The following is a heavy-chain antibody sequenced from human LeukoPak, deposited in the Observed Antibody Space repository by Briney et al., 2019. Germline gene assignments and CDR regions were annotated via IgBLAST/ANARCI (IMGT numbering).Heavy chain of an antibody. D-gene: IGHD6-13*01. J-gene: IGHJ3*02. CDR2: MNPNSGNT. V-gene: IGHV1-8*01. CDR3: ARATGIAAAGADDAFDI. Sequence: ASVKVSCKASGYTFTSYDINWVRQATGQGLEWMGWMNPNSGNTGYAQKFQGRVTMTRNTSISTAYMELSSLGSEDTAVYYCARATGIAAAGADDAFDIWGQGTMVTVSS. CDR1: GYTFTSYD.